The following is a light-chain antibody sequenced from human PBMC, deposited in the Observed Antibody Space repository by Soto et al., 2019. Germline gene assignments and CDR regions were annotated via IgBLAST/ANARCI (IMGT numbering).Light chain of an antibody. J-gene: IGKJ5*01. CDR3: QQRKNWPPIT. V-gene: IGKV3-11*01. CDR1: QNVDKF. CDR2: DSS. Sequence: EIELTQSPATLSLSPGETATLSCRASQNVDKFLAWYQQRPGQPPRLLIFDSSNRATGVPVRFSGSGSGTVFTLTIGSLEPEDSAVYYCQQRKNWPPITCGQGKRREIK.